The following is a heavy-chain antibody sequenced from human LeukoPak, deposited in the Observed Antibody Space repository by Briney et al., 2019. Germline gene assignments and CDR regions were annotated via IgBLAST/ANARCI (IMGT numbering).Heavy chain of an antibody. CDR2: IKNKGDGGTT. CDR1: ESTFSRFV. J-gene: IGHJ4*02. Sequence: GGSLRLSCAASESTFSRFVMNWVRQAPGKGLEWVGRIKNKGDGGTTDYAAPVKGRFTISRDDSKDTVYLQMNSLKAEDTAVYYCTAGVERGTKYFNYWGQVTLVTVSS. V-gene: IGHV3-15*01. CDR3: TAGVERGTKYFNY. D-gene: IGHD3-16*01.